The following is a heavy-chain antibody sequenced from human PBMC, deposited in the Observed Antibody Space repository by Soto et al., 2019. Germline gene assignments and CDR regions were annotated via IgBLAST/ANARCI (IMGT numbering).Heavy chain of an antibody. CDR3: ARGSNDIDY. J-gene: IGHJ4*02. V-gene: IGHV4-59*12. CDR1: GGSLSSYY. D-gene: IGHD1-1*01. Sequence: SETLSLTCVVSGGSLSSYYWSWIRQPPGKGLEWIGYIYYSGSTNYNPPLKSRVTISVDTSKNHFSLKLSSVTAADTAVYYCARGSNDIDYWGQGTLVTVSS. CDR2: IYYSGST.